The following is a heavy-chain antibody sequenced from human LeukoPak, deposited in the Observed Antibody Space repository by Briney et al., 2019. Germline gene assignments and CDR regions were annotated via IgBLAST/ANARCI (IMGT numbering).Heavy chain of an antibody. V-gene: IGHV3-74*01. CDR3: AGGGGIAAAGYFDY. J-gene: IGHJ4*02. CDR1: GFTFSSYW. Sequence: GGSLRLSCAASGFTFSSYWMHWVRQAPGKGLVWVSRINSDGSSTSYADSVKGRFTISRDNAKNTLYLQMNSLRAEDTAVYYCAGGGGIAAAGYFDYWGQGTLVTVSS. D-gene: IGHD6-13*01. CDR2: INSDGSST.